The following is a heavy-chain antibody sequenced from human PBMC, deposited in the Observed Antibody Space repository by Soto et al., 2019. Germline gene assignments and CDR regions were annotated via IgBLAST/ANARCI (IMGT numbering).Heavy chain of an antibody. Sequence: ASVKVSCKASGYTFTSYGITWVRQAPGQGLEWMGWISAYTGNTHYAQKLQGRVTMTTDTSTSTAYMELRSLRSDDTAAYYCARVGSYFFGFDYWGQGTLVTVSS. V-gene: IGHV1-18*01. D-gene: IGHD1-26*01. CDR2: ISAYTGNT. J-gene: IGHJ4*02. CDR1: GYTFTSYG. CDR3: ARVGSYFFGFDY.